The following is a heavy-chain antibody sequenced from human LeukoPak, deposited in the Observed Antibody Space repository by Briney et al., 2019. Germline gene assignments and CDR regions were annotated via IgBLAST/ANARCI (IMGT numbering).Heavy chain of an antibody. CDR2: ISWNSGSI. CDR3: AKHYYGSGSQKYYFDY. J-gene: IGHJ4*02. V-gene: IGHV3-9*01. CDR1: GFTFDDYA. Sequence: GRSLRLSCAASGFTFDDYAMHWVRQAPGKGLEWVSGISWNSGSIGYADSVKGRFTISRDNAKNSLYLQMNSLRAEDTALYYCAKHYYGSGSQKYYFDYWGQGTLVTVSS. D-gene: IGHD3-10*01.